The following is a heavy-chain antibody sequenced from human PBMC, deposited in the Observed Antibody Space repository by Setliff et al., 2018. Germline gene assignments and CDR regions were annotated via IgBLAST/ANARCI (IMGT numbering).Heavy chain of an antibody. J-gene: IGHJ6*03. Sequence: PSETLSLTCTVSGGSISSSSYYWGWIRQPPGKGLEWIGSIYYSGSTYYNPSLKSRVTISVDKSKNQFSLKLYSVTAADTAVYFCARVRITPYCMDVWGKGTTVTVSS. CDR2: IYYSGST. D-gene: IGHD3-10*01. CDR3: ARVRITPYCMDV. CDR1: GGSISSSSYY. V-gene: IGHV4-39*07.